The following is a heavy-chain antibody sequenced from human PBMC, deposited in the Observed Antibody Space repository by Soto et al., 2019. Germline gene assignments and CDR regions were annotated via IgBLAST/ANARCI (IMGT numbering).Heavy chain of an antibody. Sequence: EVQLLESGGGLVQPGGSLRLSCAASGFTFSSYAMSWVRQAPGTGLEWVSAISGSGGSTYYADSVKGRFTISRDNSKNTLYLQMNSLRAEDTAVYYCAKDLWDWGSGDYWGQGTLVTVSS. CDR2: ISGSGGST. CDR1: GFTFSSYA. V-gene: IGHV3-23*01. J-gene: IGHJ4*02. CDR3: AKDLWDWGSGDY. D-gene: IGHD7-27*01.